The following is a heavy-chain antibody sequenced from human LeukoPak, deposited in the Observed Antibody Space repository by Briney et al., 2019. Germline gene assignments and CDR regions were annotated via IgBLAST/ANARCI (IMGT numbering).Heavy chain of an antibody. V-gene: IGHV1-69*04. CDR3: ARCIRQEAAIYYYGMDV. D-gene: IGHD2-2*01. J-gene: IGHJ6*02. Sequence: ASVKVSCKASGGTFGSYAISWVRQAPGQGLEWMGRIIPILGIANYAQKFQGRVTITADKSTSTAYMELSSLRSEDTAVYYCARCIRQEAAIYYYGMDVWGQGTTVTVSS. CDR2: IIPILGIA. CDR1: GGTFGSYA.